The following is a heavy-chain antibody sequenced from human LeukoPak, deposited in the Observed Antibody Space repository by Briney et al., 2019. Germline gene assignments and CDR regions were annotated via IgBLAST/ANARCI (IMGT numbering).Heavy chain of an antibody. J-gene: IGHJ4*02. CDR3: ARDQYDTWSRRGNFDS. D-gene: IGHD3-3*01. CDR1: GFTFSTYA. V-gene: IGHV3-7*03. CDR2: IKLDGSEK. Sequence: GGSLRLSCVASGFTFSTYALSWVRQAPGKGLEWVANIKLDGSEKNYVDSVKGRFTISRDNTKNSLYLQMNSLRAEDTAVFYCARDQYDTWSRRGNFDSWGQGTLVILSS.